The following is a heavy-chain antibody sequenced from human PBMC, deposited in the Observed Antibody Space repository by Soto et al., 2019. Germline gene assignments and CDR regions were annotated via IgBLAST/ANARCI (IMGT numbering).Heavy chain of an antibody. CDR1: GFTFSSYA. D-gene: IGHD5-18*01. J-gene: IGHJ3*02. V-gene: IGHV3-23*01. Sequence: GGSLRLSCAASGFTFSSYAMSWVRQAPGKGLEWVSAISGSGGSTYYADSVKGRFTISRDNSKNTLYLQMNSLRAEDTAVYYCAKRVGPYSYGHDAFDIWGQGTMVTVSS. CDR2: ISGSGGST. CDR3: AKRVGPYSYGHDAFDI.